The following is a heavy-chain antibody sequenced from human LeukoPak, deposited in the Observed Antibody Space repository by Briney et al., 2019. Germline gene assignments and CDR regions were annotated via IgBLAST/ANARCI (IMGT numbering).Heavy chain of an antibody. V-gene: IGHV1-69*04. J-gene: IGHJ5*02. CDR1: GGTFSSYA. D-gene: IGHD3-10*01. CDR3: ARELYYYGSGSYQGWFDP. CDR2: IIPILGIA. Sequence: SVKVSCKASGGTFSSYAISWVRQAPGQGLEWMGRIIPILGIANYAQKFQGRVTITADKSTGTAYMELSSLRSEDTAVYYCARELYYYGSGSYQGWFDPWGQGTLVTVSS.